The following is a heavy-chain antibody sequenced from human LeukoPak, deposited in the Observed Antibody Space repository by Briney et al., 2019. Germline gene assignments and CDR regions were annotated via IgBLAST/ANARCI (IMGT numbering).Heavy chain of an antibody. CDR1: GGTFSSYA. Sequence: SVKVSCKASGGTFSSYAISWVRQAPGQGLEWMGGIIPIFGTANYAQKFQGRVTITADESTSTAYMELSSLRSEDTAVYYCASKSPSSGVVMRPPGPYYYYGMDVWGQGTTVTVSS. J-gene: IGHJ6*02. CDR2: IIPIFGTA. D-gene: IGHD4-23*01. CDR3: ASKSPSSGVVMRPPGPYYYYGMDV. V-gene: IGHV1-69*01.